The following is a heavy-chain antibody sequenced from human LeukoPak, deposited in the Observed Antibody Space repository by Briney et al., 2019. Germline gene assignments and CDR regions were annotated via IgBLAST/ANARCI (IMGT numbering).Heavy chain of an antibody. J-gene: IGHJ4*02. CDR2: IYYSGST. CDR1: GGSISSYY. CDR3: ARGSTTFPIDY. V-gene: IGHV4-59*01. D-gene: IGHD2/OR15-2a*01. Sequence: SETLSLTCTVSGGSISSYYWSWIRQPPGKGLEWIGYIYYSGSTNYNPSLKSRVTISVDTSKNQFSLKLSSVTAADTAVYYCARGSTTFPIDYWGQGTLVTVSS.